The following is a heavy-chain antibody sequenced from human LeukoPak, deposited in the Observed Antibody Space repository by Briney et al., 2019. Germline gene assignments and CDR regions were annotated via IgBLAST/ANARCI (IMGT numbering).Heavy chain of an antibody. J-gene: IGHJ4*02. CDR1: GFAFLNYG. V-gene: IGHV3-23*01. Sequence: GGSLRLSCAASGFAFLNYGMSWVRQAPGKGLEWGSAISGIGVTTNYAGSVKGRFTISRDNSKNTLYLQLNSLSAEDTAVYYCAKDRVGATLYFDYWGQGTLVTVSS. CDR2: ISGIGVTT. CDR3: AKDRVGATLYFDY. D-gene: IGHD1-26*01.